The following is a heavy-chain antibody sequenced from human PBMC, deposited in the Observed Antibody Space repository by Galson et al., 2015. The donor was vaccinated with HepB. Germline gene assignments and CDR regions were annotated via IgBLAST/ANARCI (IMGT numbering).Heavy chain of an antibody. Sequence: SVKVSCKVSGYTLTELSMHWVRQAPGKGLEWMGGFDPEDGETIYAQKFQGRVTMTEDTSTDTAYMELSSLRSENTAVYYCATSISMIFGGGGLSKPFDYWGQGTLVTVSS. J-gene: IGHJ4*02. V-gene: IGHV1-24*01. CDR3: ATSISMIFGGGGLSKPFDY. CDR2: FDPEDGET. CDR1: GYTLTELS. D-gene: IGHD3-22*01.